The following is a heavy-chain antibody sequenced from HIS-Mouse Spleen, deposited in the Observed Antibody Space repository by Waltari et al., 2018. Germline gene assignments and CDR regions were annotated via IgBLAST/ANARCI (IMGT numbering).Heavy chain of an antibody. D-gene: IGHD6-13*01. Sequence: QLQLQESGPGLVKPSETLSLTCTVSGGSISSSSYYWGWIRQPPGTGLGWIGSISYSGSTYYNPALKSRVTRSVDTSKNQFSLKLGSVTAADTAVYYCAREIPYSSSWYDWYFDLWGRGTLVTVSS. CDR3: AREIPYSSSWYDWYFDL. J-gene: IGHJ2*01. CDR2: ISYSGST. V-gene: IGHV4-39*07. CDR1: GGSISSSSYY.